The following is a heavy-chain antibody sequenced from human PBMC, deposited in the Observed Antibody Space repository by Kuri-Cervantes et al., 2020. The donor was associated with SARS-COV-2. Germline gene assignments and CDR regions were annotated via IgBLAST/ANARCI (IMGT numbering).Heavy chain of an antibody. CDR3: ARADFWSGYYFDY. CDR2: ISYDGSNK. V-gene: IGHV3-30-3*01. Sequence: GESLKISCAASGFTFSSYAMHWVRQAPGKGLEWVAVISYDGSNKYYADSVKGRFTISRDNSKNTLYLQMNSLRAEDTAVYYCARADFWSGYYFDYWGQGTLVTVSS. J-gene: IGHJ4*02. CDR1: GFTFSSYA. D-gene: IGHD3-3*01.